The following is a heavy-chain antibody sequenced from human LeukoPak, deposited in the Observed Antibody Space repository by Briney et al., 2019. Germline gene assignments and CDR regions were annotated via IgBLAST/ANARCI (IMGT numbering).Heavy chain of an antibody. CDR2: IIPIFGTA. J-gene: IGHJ5*02. V-gene: IGHV1-69*13. CDR1: GGTFSSYA. CDR3: ARGGGNTWIQNTNWFDP. Sequence: SVKVSCKASGGTFSSYAISWVRQAPGQGLEWMGGIIPIFGTANYVQKFQGRVTITADESTSTAYMELSSLRSEDTAVYYCARGGGNTWIQNTNWFDPWGQGTLVTVSS. D-gene: IGHD5-18*01.